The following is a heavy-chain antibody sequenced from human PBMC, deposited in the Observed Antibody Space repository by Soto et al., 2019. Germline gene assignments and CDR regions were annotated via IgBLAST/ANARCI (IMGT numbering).Heavy chain of an antibody. J-gene: IGHJ4*02. CDR1: GFTFSSYA. CDR2: ISGSGGST. D-gene: IGHD1-26*01. Sequence: EVQLLESGGGLVQPGGSLRLSCAASGFTFSSYAMRWVRQAPVKGLEWVSGISGSGGSTYYADSVKGRFTISRDNSKNTRYLQMSSLRAEDTAVYYCARRGSGSYYDYWGQGTLVTVSS. CDR3: ARRGSGSYYDY. V-gene: IGHV3-23*01.